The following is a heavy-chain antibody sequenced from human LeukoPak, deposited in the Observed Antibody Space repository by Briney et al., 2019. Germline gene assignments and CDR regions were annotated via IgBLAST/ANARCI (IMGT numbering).Heavy chain of an antibody. V-gene: IGHV3-21*01. CDR3: ARDGYSSGWYRGNNWFDP. J-gene: IGHJ5*02. Sequence: PGGSLRLSCAASGFTFSSYSMNWVRQAPGKGLEWVSSISSSSSYIYYADSVKGRFTISRDNAKNSLYLQMNSLRAEDTAVYYCARDGYSSGWYRGNNWFDPWGQGTLVTVSS. CDR2: ISSSSSYI. D-gene: IGHD6-19*01. CDR1: GFTFSSYS.